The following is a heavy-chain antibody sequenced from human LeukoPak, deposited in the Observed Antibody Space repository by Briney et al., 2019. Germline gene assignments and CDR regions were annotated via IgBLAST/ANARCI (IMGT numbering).Heavy chain of an antibody. CDR2: MNPNSGNT. Sequence: ASVKVSCKASGYTFTGYYMHWVRQAPGQGLEWMGWMNPNSGNTGYAQKFQGRVTMTRNTSISTAYMELSSLRSEDTAVYYCARRELRYYYYMDVWGKGTTVTISS. J-gene: IGHJ6*03. D-gene: IGHD3-10*01. CDR1: GYTFTGYY. CDR3: ARRELRYYYYMDV. V-gene: IGHV1-8*02.